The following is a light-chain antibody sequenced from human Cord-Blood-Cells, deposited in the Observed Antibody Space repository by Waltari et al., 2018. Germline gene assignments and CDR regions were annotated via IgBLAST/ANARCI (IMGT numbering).Light chain of an antibody. CDR1: KLGDKY. CDR2: QDT. J-gene: IGLJ2*01. V-gene: IGLV3-1*01. Sequence: SYEMSQPPSVSVSPGHPASIPCSRDKLGDKYARWDQQKTGQYPVMVIHQDTSRHSGIPERFSGSNSENTATLTTSGTQGMDEAGDNCQAWDSSTGVFGGGTKRSVL. CDR3: QAWDSSTGV.